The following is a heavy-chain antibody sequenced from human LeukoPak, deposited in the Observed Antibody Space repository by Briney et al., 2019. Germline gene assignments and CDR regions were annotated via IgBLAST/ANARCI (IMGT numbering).Heavy chain of an antibody. V-gene: IGHV1-69*06. Sequence: SVKVSCKASGGTFSSYAISWVRQAPGQGLEWMGGIIPIFGTASYAQKFQGRVTITADKSTSTAYMELSSLRSEDTAVYYCARDYGSGSSYYYYGMDVWGKGTTVTVSS. CDR3: ARDYGSGSSYYYYGMDV. CDR2: IIPIFGTA. CDR1: GGTFSSYA. J-gene: IGHJ6*04. D-gene: IGHD3-10*01.